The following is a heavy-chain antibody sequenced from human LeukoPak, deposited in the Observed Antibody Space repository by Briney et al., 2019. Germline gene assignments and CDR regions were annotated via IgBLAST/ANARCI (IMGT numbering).Heavy chain of an antibody. D-gene: IGHD6-19*01. Sequence: ASVKVSCKASGYTFTGYYMHWVRQAPGQGLEWMGWISAYNGNTNYAQKLQGRVTMTTDTSTSTAYMELRSLRSDDTAVYHCARDSSGWQIYYYYYYMDVWGKGTTVTISS. J-gene: IGHJ6*03. CDR1: GYTFTGYY. CDR2: ISAYNGNT. CDR3: ARDSSGWQIYYYYYYMDV. V-gene: IGHV1-18*04.